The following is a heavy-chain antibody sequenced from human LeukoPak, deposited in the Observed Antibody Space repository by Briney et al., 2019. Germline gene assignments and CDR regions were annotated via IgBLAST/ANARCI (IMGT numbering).Heavy chain of an antibody. V-gene: IGHV4-59*08. Sequence: SETLSLTCTVSGGSISSYYWSWIRQPPGKGLEWIGYIYYSGSTNYNPSLKSRVTISVDTSKNQFSLKLSSVTAADTAVYYCARQTGSGLFILPGGQGTLVTISS. J-gene: IGHJ4*02. CDR3: ARQTGSGLFILP. CDR2: IYYSGST. D-gene: IGHD3/OR15-3a*01. CDR1: GGSISSYY.